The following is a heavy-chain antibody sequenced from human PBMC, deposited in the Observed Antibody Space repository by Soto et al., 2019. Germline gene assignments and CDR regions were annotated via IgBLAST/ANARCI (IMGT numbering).Heavy chain of an antibody. Sequence: PSETLSLTCTVSGGSISSGGYYWSWIRQHPGKGLEWIGYIYYSGSTYYNPSLKSRVTISVDTSKNQFSLKLSSVTAADTAVYYCASWSVDSSVYLDWGQGTLVTVSS. CDR2: IYYSGST. CDR3: ASWSVDSSVYLD. D-gene: IGHD3-22*01. V-gene: IGHV4-31*03. CDR1: GGSISSGGYY. J-gene: IGHJ4*02.